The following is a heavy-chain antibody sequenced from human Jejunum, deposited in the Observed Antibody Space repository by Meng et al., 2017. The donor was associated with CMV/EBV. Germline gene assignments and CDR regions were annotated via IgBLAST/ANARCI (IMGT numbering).Heavy chain of an antibody. V-gene: IGHV4-4*07. CDR2: IFTTGST. D-gene: IGHD3-22*01. J-gene: IGHJ4*02. CDR3: VRETDMTVGPHFDY. CDR1: RGSLSFYY. Sequence: VQLQEPGAGLLKPSETPSLTCTVSRGSLSFYYWSWIRKPAGKGLEWIGRIFTTGSTNYPPSLKSRVTMSVDTSKNQISLRLTSVTAADTAIYYCVRETDMTVGPHFDYWGQGALVTVSS.